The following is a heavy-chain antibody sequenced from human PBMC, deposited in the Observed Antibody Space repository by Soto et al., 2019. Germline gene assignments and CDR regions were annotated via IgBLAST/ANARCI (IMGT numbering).Heavy chain of an antibody. J-gene: IGHJ5*02. CDR3: ARARHYYVCEFDP. V-gene: IGHV4-31*03. Sequence: QVQLQESGPGLVKPSQTLSLTCTVSGDSISRGAYYWTWIRQHPGKGLEWIGYIPNSGRTYSNPSPKTRLTISLDTSENHYSLELTSVTSADTAMYYCARARHYYVCEFDPWGQGTLVTVSS. D-gene: IGHD3-16*01. CDR2: IPNSGRT. CDR1: GDSISRGAYY.